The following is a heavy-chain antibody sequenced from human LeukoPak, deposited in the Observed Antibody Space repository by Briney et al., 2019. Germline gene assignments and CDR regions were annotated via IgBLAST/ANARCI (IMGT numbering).Heavy chain of an antibody. CDR1: GGSISSYY. Sequence: SETLSLTCTVSGGSISSYYWSWIRQPPGKGLEWIGYIYYSGSTNYNPSLKSRGTISVDTSKNQFSLKLSSVTAADTAVYYCARDLKLYYFDYWGQGTLVTVSS. J-gene: IGHJ4*02. D-gene: IGHD6-6*01. CDR2: IYYSGST. CDR3: ARDLKLYYFDY. V-gene: IGHV4-59*01.